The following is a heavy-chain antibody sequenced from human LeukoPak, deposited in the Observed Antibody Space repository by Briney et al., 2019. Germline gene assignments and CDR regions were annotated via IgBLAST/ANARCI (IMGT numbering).Heavy chain of an antibody. J-gene: IGHJ3*02. V-gene: IGHV3-11*04. CDR3: ARDRRTTRSAFDI. D-gene: IGHD1-7*01. CDR2: ISSSGSTI. CDR1: GFTFSDYY. Sequence: PGGSLRLSCAASGFTFSDYYMSWIRQAPGKGLEGVSYISSSGSTIYYADSVKGRFTISRYNAKNSLYLQMNSLRAEDTAVYYCARDRRTTRSAFDIWGQGTMVTVSS.